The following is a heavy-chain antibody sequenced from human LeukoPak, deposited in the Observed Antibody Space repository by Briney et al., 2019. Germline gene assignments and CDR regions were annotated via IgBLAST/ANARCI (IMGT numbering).Heavy chain of an antibody. CDR3: ARARYREINYAYAGGFYYMDV. J-gene: IGHJ6*03. V-gene: IGHV4-59*01. CDR1: GGSLSPYY. Sequence: PSQTLSLTCTVSGGSLSPYYWSWLRQSPGKGLEGIGYISYSGSTNSHPSLKSGVTITVNMSKPQFYLELSSVTAADTAVYYCARARYREINYAYAGGFYYMDVWGKGTTVTVSS. D-gene: IGHD1-26*01. CDR2: ISYSGST.